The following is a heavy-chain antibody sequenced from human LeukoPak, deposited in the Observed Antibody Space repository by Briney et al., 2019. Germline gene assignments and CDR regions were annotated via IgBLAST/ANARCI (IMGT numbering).Heavy chain of an antibody. CDR2: ISGSGSNT. V-gene: IGHV3-23*01. D-gene: IGHD2-21*01. CDR3: ATEKGDSPDY. Sequence: GGSLRLSCAASGFTFSSYAMSWVRQAPGKGLEWVSGISGSGSNTYYADTVKGRFTISRDNSKNTLYLQMNSLRAEDTAVYYCATEKGDSPDYWGQGTLVTVSS. J-gene: IGHJ4*02. CDR1: GFTFSSYA.